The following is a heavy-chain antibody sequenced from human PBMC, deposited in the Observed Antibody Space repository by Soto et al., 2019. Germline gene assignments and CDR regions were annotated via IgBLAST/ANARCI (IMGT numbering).Heavy chain of an antibody. CDR3: TTASVVGWHFDY. CDR2: IKSKTDGGTT. D-gene: IGHD3-22*01. V-gene: IGHV3-15*01. CDR1: GFTFSNAW. J-gene: IGHJ4*02. Sequence: PGGSLRLSCAASGFTFSNAWMSWVRQAPGKGLEWVGRIKSKTDGGTTDYAAPVKGRFTISRDDSKNTLYLQMNSLKTEDTAVYYCTTASVVGWHFDYWGQGTLVTVSS.